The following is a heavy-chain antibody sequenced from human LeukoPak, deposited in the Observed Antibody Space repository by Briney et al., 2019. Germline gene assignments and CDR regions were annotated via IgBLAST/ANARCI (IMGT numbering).Heavy chain of an antibody. D-gene: IGHD5-12*01. CDR2: IYHSGST. Sequence: SETLSLTCTVSGGSISSGGYYWSWIRQPPGKGLEWIGYIYHSGSTYYNPSLKSRVTISVDRSKNQFSLKLSSVTAADTAVYYCATISGYDSGRYFDYWGQGTLVTVSS. CDR3: ATISGYDSGRYFDY. J-gene: IGHJ4*02. CDR1: GGSISSGGYY. V-gene: IGHV4-30-2*01.